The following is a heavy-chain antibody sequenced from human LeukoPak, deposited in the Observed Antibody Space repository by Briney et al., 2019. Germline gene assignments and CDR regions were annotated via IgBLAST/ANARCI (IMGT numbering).Heavy chain of an antibody. CDR3: ARHYDFWSGYLAFDY. D-gene: IGHD3-3*01. Sequence: ASVKVSCKASGYTFTSYGISWVRQAPGKGLEWMGWISAYNGNTNYAQKLQGRVTMTTDTSTSTAYMELRSLRSDDTAVYYCARHYDFWSGYLAFDYWGQGTLVTVSS. CDR2: ISAYNGNT. CDR1: GYTFTSYG. V-gene: IGHV1-18*01. J-gene: IGHJ4*02.